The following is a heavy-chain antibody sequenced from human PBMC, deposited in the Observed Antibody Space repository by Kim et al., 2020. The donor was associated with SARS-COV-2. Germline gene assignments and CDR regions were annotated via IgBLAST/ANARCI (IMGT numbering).Heavy chain of an antibody. V-gene: IGHV3-7*01. CDR3: ATRGYFDR. CDR1: GFTFSSHW. Sequence: GGSLRLSCVASGFTFSSHWMSWVRQAPGKGLEWVGVINPDGTEKYSVESVKGRFTISRDNAKNSLSLQMSSLRAEDTGVYYCATRGYFDRWGQGTLVTVSS. CDR2: INPDGTEK. J-gene: IGHJ4*02.